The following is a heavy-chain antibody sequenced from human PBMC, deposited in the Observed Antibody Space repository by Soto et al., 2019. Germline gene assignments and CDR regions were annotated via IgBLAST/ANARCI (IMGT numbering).Heavy chain of an antibody. J-gene: IGHJ5*02. Sequence: SETLSLTCTVSNGAMNSGTSYWDWIRQPPGKGLEWIGNIYYNGNTLYNPSLGSRVRISLDTSKNQFSLTLRSVTAADSAVYYCARTADNWFAPWGQGXLVTVS. V-gene: IGHV4-39*01. CDR3: ARTADNWFAP. CDR1: NGAMNSGTSY. D-gene: IGHD6-19*01. CDR2: IYYNGNT.